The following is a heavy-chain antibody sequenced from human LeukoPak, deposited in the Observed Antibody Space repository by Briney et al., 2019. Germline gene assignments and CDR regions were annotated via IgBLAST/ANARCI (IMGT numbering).Heavy chain of an antibody. Sequence: GGSLTLSCAASGFSFSSYAMSWVRQAPGKGLEWVSAISGSGSSTYYADSVKGRFTISRDNSKNTLYLQMNSLRAEDMAVYYCAKTSSGSYGDYWGQGTLVTVSS. V-gene: IGHV3-23*01. D-gene: IGHD3-10*01. CDR3: AKTSSGSYGDY. CDR2: ISGSGSST. J-gene: IGHJ4*02. CDR1: GFSFSSYA.